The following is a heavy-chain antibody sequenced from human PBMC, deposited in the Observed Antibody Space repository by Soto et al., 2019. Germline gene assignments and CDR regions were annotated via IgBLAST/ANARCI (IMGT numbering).Heavy chain of an antibody. J-gene: IGHJ3*02. V-gene: IGHV1-69*02. D-gene: IGHD2-21*01. Sequence: QVQLVQSGAEVKKPGSSVKVSCKDSGGTFSTYSMFWVRQAPGQGLEGMGRIIPMLGIRNYAQRFKDRVTITADKSTATAHMELSSLRSEDTALYYCTIGSWSGEVFDIWGQGTMVTVSS. CDR1: GGTFSTYS. CDR2: IIPMLGIR. CDR3: TIGSWSGEVFDI.